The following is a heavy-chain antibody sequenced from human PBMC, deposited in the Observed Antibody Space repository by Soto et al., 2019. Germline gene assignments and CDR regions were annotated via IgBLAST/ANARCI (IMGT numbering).Heavy chain of an antibody. CDR3: ARGFCSGPRCPADP. D-gene: IGHD2-15*01. CDR1: GFTFASHN. Sequence: GGSLRLSCIASASGFTFASHNFIWVRQAPGKGLEWVSSISSGSRDIFYGDSVEGRFTISRDNAKNTVFLQMNSLRVEDTAVYYCARGFCSGPRCPADPWGQGALVTVSS. CDR2: ISSGSRDI. J-gene: IGHJ5*02. V-gene: IGHV3-21*01.